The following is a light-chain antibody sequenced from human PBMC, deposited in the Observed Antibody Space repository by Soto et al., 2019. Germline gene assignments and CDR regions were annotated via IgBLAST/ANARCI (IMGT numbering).Light chain of an antibody. Sequence: QSALTQPASVSGSPGQSITISCTGTSSDVGGYNSVSWYQQHTGKAPKLMIYDVSNRPSGVSNRFSGSKSGNTASLTISGREAEDEADYDCSSYRSSSTYVVFGGGTKLTVL. V-gene: IGLV2-14*01. CDR1: SSDVGGYNS. CDR2: DVS. CDR3: SSYRSSSTYVV. J-gene: IGLJ2*01.